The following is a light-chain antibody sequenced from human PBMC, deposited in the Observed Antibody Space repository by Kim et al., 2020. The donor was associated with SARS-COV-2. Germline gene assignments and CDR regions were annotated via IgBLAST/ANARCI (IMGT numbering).Light chain of an antibody. CDR1: SSNTGFND. J-gene: IGLJ2*01. Sequence: GQRLTIYCAGSSSNTGFNDVYWDQQLPGAAPKLLIYRNNQRPSGVPDRFSGSKSGTSASLAISGLRSEDEADYYCAAWDDSLSGVVFGGGTQLTVL. CDR3: AAWDDSLSGVV. V-gene: IGLV1-47*01. CDR2: RNN.